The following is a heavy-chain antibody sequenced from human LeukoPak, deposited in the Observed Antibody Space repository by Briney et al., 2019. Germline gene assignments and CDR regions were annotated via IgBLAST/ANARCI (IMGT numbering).Heavy chain of an antibody. J-gene: IGHJ3*02. CDR1: GGSVNSPNYY. CDR2: IYYSGST. Sequence: PSETLSLTCIVSGGSVNSPNYYWGWVRQPPGKGLEWLGNIYYSGSTFYNPSPESRVTKSVDTSKNQVSLRLNSVTAADTAVYYCARLGIGSKAFDIWGQGTMVTVFS. CDR3: ARLGIGSKAFDI. D-gene: IGHD7-27*01. V-gene: IGHV4-39*01.